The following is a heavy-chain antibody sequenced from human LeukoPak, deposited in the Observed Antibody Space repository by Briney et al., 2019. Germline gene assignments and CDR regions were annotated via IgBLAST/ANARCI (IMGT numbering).Heavy chain of an antibody. V-gene: IGHV1-18*01. CDR2: ISAYNGNT. CDR3: ARDRSPPLRFLEWLLKGAPVDY. CDR1: GYTFTSYG. D-gene: IGHD3-3*01. Sequence: GASVKVSCKASGYTFTSYGISWVRQAPGQRLEWMGWISAYNGNTNYAQKLQGRVTMTTDTSTSTAYMGLRSLRSDDTAVYYCARDRSPPLRFLEWLLKGAPVDYWGQGTLVTVSS. J-gene: IGHJ4*02.